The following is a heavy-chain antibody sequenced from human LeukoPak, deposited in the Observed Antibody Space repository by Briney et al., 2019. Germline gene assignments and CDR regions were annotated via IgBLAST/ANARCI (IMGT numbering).Heavy chain of an antibody. CDR2: IYYSGST. V-gene: IGHV4-31*03. D-gene: IGHD3-22*01. CDR1: GGSISSGGYY. CDR3: ARLETGYDSGGYDGWFDP. Sequence: SETLSLTCTVSGGSISSGGYYWSWIRQHPGKGLEWIGYIYYSGSTYYNPSLRSRVTISVDTSKNQFSLKLRSVTAADTAVYYCARLETGYDSGGYDGWFDPWGQGTLVTVSS. J-gene: IGHJ5*02.